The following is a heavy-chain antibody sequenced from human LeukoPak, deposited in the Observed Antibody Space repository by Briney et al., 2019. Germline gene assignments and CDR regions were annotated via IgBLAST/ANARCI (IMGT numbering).Heavy chain of an antibody. D-gene: IGHD3-10*01. J-gene: IGHJ3*01. CDR2: LGVAGDR. Sequence: GGSLRLSCAASGFSFSNNDMHWVRQFSGKGLEWVSGLGVAGDRYYPDSVRGRFTVSRDRAGTYLYLQMNSLSAGDTAVYYCARGHYYGSGGDTFDVWGKGTMVIVSS. V-gene: IGHV3-13*01. CDR1: GFSFSNND. CDR3: ARGHYYGSGGDTFDV.